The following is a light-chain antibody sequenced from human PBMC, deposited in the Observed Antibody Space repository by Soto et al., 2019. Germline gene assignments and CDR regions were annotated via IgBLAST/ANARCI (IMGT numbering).Light chain of an antibody. CDR1: QSVSNY. V-gene: IGKV3-20*01. CDR2: GAS. CDR3: QHYGTSPPYT. J-gene: IGKJ2*01. Sequence: EIVLTQSPGTLSLSPGERATLSCRTSQSVSNYLAWYQHKRGQAPRLLIYGASNRATGIPDRFSGSGSGTDFTLNISRLEPEDFAVYYCQHYGTSPPYTFGQGTKLEIK.